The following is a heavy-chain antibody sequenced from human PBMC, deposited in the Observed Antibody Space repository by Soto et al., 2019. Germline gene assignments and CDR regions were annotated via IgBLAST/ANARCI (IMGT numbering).Heavy chain of an antibody. CDR2: INPNSGGT. CDR1: GYTFTGYY. D-gene: IGHD3-22*01. J-gene: IGHJ4*02. Sequence: QVQLVQSGAEVKKPGASVKVSCKASGYTFTGYYMHWVRQAPGQGLEWMGWINPNSGGTNYAQKFQGRVTMTRDTSISTAYMELSRLRSDDTVVYYCARDQRYDSSGYYPRDYWGQGTLVTVSS. CDR3: ARDQRYDSSGYYPRDY. V-gene: IGHV1-2*02.